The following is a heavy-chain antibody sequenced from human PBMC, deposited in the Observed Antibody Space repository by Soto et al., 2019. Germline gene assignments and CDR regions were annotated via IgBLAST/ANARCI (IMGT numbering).Heavy chain of an antibody. CDR1: GFTLSGYA. Sequence: GGSLRLSCAASGFTLSGYAMDWVRQAPGKGLEYVSGISSNGGSTYYANSVKGRFTISRDNSKNTLYLQMNSLRAEDTAVYYCAKARYCSGGSCYDYFDYWGQGTLVTVSS. D-gene: IGHD2-15*01. CDR2: ISSNGGST. CDR3: AKARYCSGGSCYDYFDY. V-gene: IGHV3-64*04. J-gene: IGHJ4*02.